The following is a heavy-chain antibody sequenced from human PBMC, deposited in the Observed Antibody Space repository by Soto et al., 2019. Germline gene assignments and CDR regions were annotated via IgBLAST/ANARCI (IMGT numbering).Heavy chain of an antibody. CDR3: ARRTTVVTPEDY. J-gene: IGHJ4*02. Sequence: GESLKISCNGSAYSFTNYWIGWVRQMPGKGLEWMGSIYPGDSDIKYSPSFQGQVTISADKSINTAYLQWSSLKASDSAMYYCARRTTVVTPEDYWGQGTLVTVSS. V-gene: IGHV5-51*01. CDR2: IYPGDSDI. D-gene: IGHD4-17*01. CDR1: AYSFTNYW.